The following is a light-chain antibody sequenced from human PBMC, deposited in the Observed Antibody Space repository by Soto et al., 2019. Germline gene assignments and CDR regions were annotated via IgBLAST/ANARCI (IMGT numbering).Light chain of an antibody. Sequence: EIVLTQSPGTLSLSPGDRATLSCRASQSVSSNYLAWYQQKPGEAPRLLLYGASSRATGIPDRFSGSGSGTNFTLTISRLEPEDFAVYYCQRYSTSLPLTFGGGTKVEIK. CDR3: QRYSTSLPLT. CDR2: GAS. V-gene: IGKV3-20*01. J-gene: IGKJ4*01. CDR1: QSVSSNY.